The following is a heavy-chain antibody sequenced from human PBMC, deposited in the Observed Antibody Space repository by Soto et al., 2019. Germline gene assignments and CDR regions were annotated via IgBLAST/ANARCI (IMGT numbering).Heavy chain of an antibody. J-gene: IGHJ4*02. CDR2: IYYSGST. Sequence: PSDTLSLTCTVSGGSISSGGYYWSWIRQHPGKGLEWIGYIYYSGSTYYNPSLKSRVTISVDTSKNQFSLKLSSVTAADTAVYYCARPTEQRWMVQFFDYSGQGTLVTVYS. CDR3: ARPTEQRWMVQFFDY. CDR1: GGSISSGGYY. D-gene: IGHD3-10*01. V-gene: IGHV4-31*03.